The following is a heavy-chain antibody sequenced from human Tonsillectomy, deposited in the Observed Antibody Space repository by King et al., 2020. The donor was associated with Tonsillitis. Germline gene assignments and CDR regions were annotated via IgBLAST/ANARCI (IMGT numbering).Heavy chain of an antibody. Sequence: VQLVESGGGVVQPGRSLRLSCAASGFTFSSYVMHWVRQAPGKGLEWVAVIAYDGSNKKYADSVKGRFTISRDNSKNTLYLQMNSLRVEDTAVYYCAKEEVGFDYWGQGTLVTVSS. V-gene: IGHV3-30*18. CDR3: AKEEVGFDY. CDR1: GFTFSSYV. CDR2: IAYDGSNK. J-gene: IGHJ4*02.